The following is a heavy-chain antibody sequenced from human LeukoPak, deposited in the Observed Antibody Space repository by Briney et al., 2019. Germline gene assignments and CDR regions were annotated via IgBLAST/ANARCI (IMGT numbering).Heavy chain of an antibody. CDR3: AKATTRVGSLIDY. V-gene: IGHV3-23*01. CDR1: KFTFSSYA. D-gene: IGHD1-26*01. J-gene: IGHJ4*02. CDR2: ITGSGDST. Sequence: PGGSLRLSCAASKFTFSSYAMSWVRQAPGKGLEWVSSITGSGDSTYYADSVKGRFTISRDISKNTLYLQMNSLRAEDTAVYYCAKATTRVGSLIDYWGQGTLVTVSS.